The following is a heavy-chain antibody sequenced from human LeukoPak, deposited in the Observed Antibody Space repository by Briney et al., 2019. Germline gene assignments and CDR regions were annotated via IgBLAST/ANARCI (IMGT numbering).Heavy chain of an antibody. J-gene: IGHJ1*01. D-gene: IGHD5-18*01. CDR1: GGSISSGGYY. CDR3: ARVRSGYSYGVSAEYFQH. Sequence: SETLSLTCTVSGGSISSGGYYWSWIRQHPGKGLEWIGYIYYSGSTYYNPSLRSRVTISVDTSKNQFSLKLSSVTAADTAVYYCARVRSGYSYGVSAEYFQHWGQGTLVTVSS. CDR2: IYYSGST. V-gene: IGHV4-31*03.